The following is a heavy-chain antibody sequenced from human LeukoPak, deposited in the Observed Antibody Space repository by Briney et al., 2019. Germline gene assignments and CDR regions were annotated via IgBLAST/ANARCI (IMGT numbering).Heavy chain of an antibody. Sequence: KSSETLSLTCTVSGGSISSGGYYWSWIRQHPGKGLEWIGYIYYSGSTNYNPSLKSRVTISVDTSKNQFSLKLSSVTAADTAVYYCARGDYPTLFDYWGQGTLVTVSS. V-gene: IGHV4-61*08. D-gene: IGHD4-17*01. CDR2: IYYSGST. J-gene: IGHJ4*02. CDR1: GGSISSGGYY. CDR3: ARGDYPTLFDY.